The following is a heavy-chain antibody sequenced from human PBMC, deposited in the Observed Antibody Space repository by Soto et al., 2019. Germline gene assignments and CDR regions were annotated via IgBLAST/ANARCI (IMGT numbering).Heavy chain of an antibody. D-gene: IGHD2-15*01. CDR3: GKDISARVARPAMIFDS. J-gene: IGHJ5*01. V-gene: IGHV3-9*01. Sequence: EVQLVESGGGLVQPGRSLRLSCAASGFTFDDYAMHWVRQAPGKGLEWVSSIGWNYDSKGYGDSIAYADSVKGRFTISRDKAKNSLYLQMNGLRAEDTALYYCGKDISARVARPAMIFDSWGQGTLVTVSS. CDR2: IGWNYDSKGYGDSI. CDR1: GFTFDDYA.